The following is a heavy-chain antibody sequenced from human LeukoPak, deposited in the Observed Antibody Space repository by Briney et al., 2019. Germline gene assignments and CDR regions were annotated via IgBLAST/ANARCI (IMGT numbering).Heavy chain of an antibody. V-gene: IGHV3-30*03. CDR2: ISYVGNNK. D-gene: IGHD6-6*01. CDR1: GFTFSSYA. CDR3: ARDTNRSGSSSGYYYYGMDV. J-gene: IGHJ6*02. Sequence: PGRSLRLSCAASGFTFSSYAMHWVRQAPGKGLEWVAVISYVGNNKYYADSVKGRFTISRDNAKNSLYLQMNSLRAEDTAVYYCARDTNRSGSSSGYYYYGMDVWGQGTTVTVSS.